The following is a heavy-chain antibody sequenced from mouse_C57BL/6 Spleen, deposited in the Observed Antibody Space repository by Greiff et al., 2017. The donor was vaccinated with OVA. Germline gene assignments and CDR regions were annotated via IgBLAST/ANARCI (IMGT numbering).Heavy chain of an antibody. J-gene: IGHJ4*01. CDR2: IWGVGST. D-gene: IGHD2-3*01. V-gene: IGHV2-6*01. Sequence: VKLVESGPGLVAPSQSLSITCTVSGFSLTSYGVDWVRQSPGKGLEWLGVIWGVGSTNYNSALKSRLSISKDNSKSQVFLKMNSLQTDDTAMYYCASRGWLLRYYAMDYWGQGTSVTVSS. CDR1: GFSLTSYG. CDR3: ASRGWLLRYYAMDY.